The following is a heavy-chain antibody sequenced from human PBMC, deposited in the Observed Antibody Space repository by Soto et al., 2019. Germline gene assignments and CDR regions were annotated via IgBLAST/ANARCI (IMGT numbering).Heavy chain of an antibody. J-gene: IGHJ4*02. CDR1: GDSISSGYH. CDR2: IYHSGTT. D-gene: IGHD3-9*01. CDR3: ARLGSYFKWFYDY. Sequence: SATLSLTCAVSGDSISSGYHWAWIRQPPGKGLEWVASIYHSGTTYYNPSLKSRVTISVDTSKNQFSLKLSSVTAADTAVYYCARLGSYFKWFYDYWGQGARVTVSS. V-gene: IGHV4-38-2*01.